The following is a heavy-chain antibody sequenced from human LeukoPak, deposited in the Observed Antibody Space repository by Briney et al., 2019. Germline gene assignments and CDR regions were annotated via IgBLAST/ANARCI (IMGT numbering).Heavy chain of an antibody. CDR1: GGSISDYF. D-gene: IGHD3-22*01. J-gene: IGHJ4*02. V-gene: IGHV4-59*01. CDR2: IYYSGST. Sequence: SETLSLTCTVSGGSISDYFWSWIRQPPGKGLEWIGYIYYSGSTDYSPSLKSRVTISMDTSKKQFSLRLSSVTAADTAVYYCASTRYYHERSGYYPVPFFEYGGQEALVTVSS. CDR3: ASTRYYHERSGYYPVPFFEY.